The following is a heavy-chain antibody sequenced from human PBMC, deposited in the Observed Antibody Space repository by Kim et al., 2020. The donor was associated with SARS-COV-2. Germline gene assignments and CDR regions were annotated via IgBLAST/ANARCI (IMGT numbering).Heavy chain of an antibody. CDR3: ARDLLATNGVDF. CDR2: INPKSGDT. CDR1: GYTFSDYD. Sequence: ASVKVSCKASGYTFSDYDVHWVRQAPGQGLEWMGWINPKSGDTKYAHNFQGRVAMTTDTSISTAYMELDSLRPDDTAVYYCARDLLATNGVDFWGLGTLVIVSS. V-gene: IGHV1-2*02. D-gene: IGHD5-12*01. J-gene: IGHJ4*02.